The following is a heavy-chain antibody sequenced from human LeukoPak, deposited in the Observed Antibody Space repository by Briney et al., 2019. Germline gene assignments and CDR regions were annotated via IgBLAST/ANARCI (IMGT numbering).Heavy chain of an antibody. V-gene: IGHV1-69*05. CDR3: AREAGTYYYYYYMDV. CDR1: GGTFSSYA. CDR2: IIPIFGTA. D-gene: IGHD6-19*01. J-gene: IGHJ6*03. Sequence: SVKVSCKASGGTFSSYAISWVRQAPGQGLEWMGGIIPIFGTANYAQKFQGRVAITTDESTSTAYMELSSLRSEDTAVYYCAREAGTYYYYYYMDVWGKGTTVTVSS.